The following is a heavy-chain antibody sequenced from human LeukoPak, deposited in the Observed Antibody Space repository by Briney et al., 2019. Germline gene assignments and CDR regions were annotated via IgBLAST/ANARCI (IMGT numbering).Heavy chain of an antibody. CDR1: GFTFSSYA. J-gene: IGHJ4*02. V-gene: IGHV3-30*04. Sequence: PGGSLRLSCAASGFTFSSYAMHWVRQAPGKGLEWVAVISYDGSNKYYADSVKGRFTFSRDNSKNTLYLQMNSLRAEDTAVYYCARGYDSSGYYGEEYYFDYWGQGTLVTVSS. CDR2: ISYDGSNK. CDR3: ARGYDSSGYYGEEYYFDY. D-gene: IGHD3-22*01.